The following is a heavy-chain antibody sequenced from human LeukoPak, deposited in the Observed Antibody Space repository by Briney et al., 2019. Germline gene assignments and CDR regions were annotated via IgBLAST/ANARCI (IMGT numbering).Heavy chain of an antibody. Sequence: GASVKVSFKASGYTFTSYDINWGRQATGQGIEWMGWMNPNSGNTGYAQKFQGRVTMTRNTSISTAYMELSSLRSEDTAVYYCARYLCSSTSCYRDAFDIWGQGTMVTVSS. CDR3: ARYLCSSTSCYRDAFDI. D-gene: IGHD2-2*02. V-gene: IGHV1-8*01. CDR1: GYTFTSYD. CDR2: MNPNSGNT. J-gene: IGHJ3*02.